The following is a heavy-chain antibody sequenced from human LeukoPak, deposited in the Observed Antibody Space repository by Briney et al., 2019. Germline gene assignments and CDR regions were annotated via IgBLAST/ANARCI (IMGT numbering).Heavy chain of an antibody. D-gene: IGHD6-6*01. CDR3: ARENSSSSRAFDY. Sequence: SQTLSLTCTVSGGSISSGDYYWSWIRQPPGKGLEWIGYIYYSGSTNDNPSLKSRITMSVDTSKNQFSLRLSSVTAADTAVYYCARENSSSSRAFDYWGQGTLVTVSS. CDR1: GGSISSGDYY. CDR2: IYYSGST. J-gene: IGHJ4*02. V-gene: IGHV4-30-4*01.